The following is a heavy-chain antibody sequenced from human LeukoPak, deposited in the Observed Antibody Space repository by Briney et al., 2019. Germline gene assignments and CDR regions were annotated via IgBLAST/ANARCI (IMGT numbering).Heavy chain of an antibody. CDR2: ISSSGRDT. V-gene: IGHV3-23*01. CDR1: GLTFGDYA. D-gene: IGHD2-15*01. CDR3: AKIPPGYCSAGSCYLDH. J-gene: IGHJ4*02. Sequence: GGSLRLSCAASGLTFGDYAMSWVRQAPGKGLEWVSTISSSGRDTYYADSVKGRFTISRDNSKNTLYLQMNSLRAEDTAVFYCAKIPPGYCSAGSCYLDHWGQGTLVTVSS.